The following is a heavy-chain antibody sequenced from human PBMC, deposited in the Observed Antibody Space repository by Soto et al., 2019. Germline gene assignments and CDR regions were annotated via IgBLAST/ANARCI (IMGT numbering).Heavy chain of an antibody. V-gene: IGHV4-34*01. J-gene: IGHJ4*02. D-gene: IGHD3-10*01. CDR3: ARLGVPLVNYYGSGSYSDY. CDR1: GGSFSGYY. Sequence: SETLSLTCAVYGGSFSGYYCSWIRQPPWKGLEWIGEINHSRITNYNPSLKSRVTISVDTSKNQFSLKLSSVTAADTSVYYCARLGVPLVNYYGSGSYSDYWGQGTLVRVSP. CDR2: INHSRIT.